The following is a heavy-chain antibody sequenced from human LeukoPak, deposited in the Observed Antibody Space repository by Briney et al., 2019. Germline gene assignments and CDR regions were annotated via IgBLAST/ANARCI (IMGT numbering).Heavy chain of an antibody. V-gene: IGHV4-39*07. D-gene: IGHD3-10*01. CDR1: GGSISSSSYY. CDR2: IYYSGST. J-gene: IGHJ4*02. CDR3: ARVVVRGVISYYFDY. Sequence: SETLSLTCTVSGGSISSSSYYWGWIRQPPGKGLEWIGSIYYSGSTYYNPSLKSRVTISVDTSKNQFSLKLSSVTAADTAVYYCARVVVRGVISYYFDYWGQGTLVTVSS.